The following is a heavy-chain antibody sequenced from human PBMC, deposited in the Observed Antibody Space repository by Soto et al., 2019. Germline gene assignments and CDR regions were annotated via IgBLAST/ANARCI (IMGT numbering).Heavy chain of an antibody. Sequence: QLQLQESGSGLVKPPQTLSLTCAVSGGSISSDGYSWSWIRQPPGKGLEWIGYIYHGGDAYYNPSLQSRGTISVDRSKNQFYLNLSSVTAADTAMYHCARGEADCSGGTCYYRFDPWGQGTLVTVSS. J-gene: IGHJ5*02. D-gene: IGHD2-15*01. CDR2: IYHGGDA. V-gene: IGHV4-30-2*01. CDR1: GGSISSDGYS. CDR3: ARGEADCSGGTCYYRFDP.